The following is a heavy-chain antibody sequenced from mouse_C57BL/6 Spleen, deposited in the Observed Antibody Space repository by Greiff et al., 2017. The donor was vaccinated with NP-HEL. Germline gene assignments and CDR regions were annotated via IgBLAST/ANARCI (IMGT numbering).Heavy chain of an antibody. V-gene: IGHV3-6*01. CDR1: GYSITSGYY. Sequence: EVQLQESGPGLVKPSQSLSLTCSVTGYSITSGYYWNWIRQFPGNKLEWMGYISYDGSNNYNPSLKNRISITRDTSKNQFFLKLNSVTTEDTATYYCARDLDYGSSYGSFDYWGQGTTLTVSS. CDR3: ARDLDYGSSYGSFDY. CDR2: ISYDGSN. D-gene: IGHD1-1*01. J-gene: IGHJ2*01.